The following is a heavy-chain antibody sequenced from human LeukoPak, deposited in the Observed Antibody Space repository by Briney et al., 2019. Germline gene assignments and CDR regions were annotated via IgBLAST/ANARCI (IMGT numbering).Heavy chain of an antibody. J-gene: IGHJ4*02. CDR1: GFTFSSYT. CDR3: ARGRLRTPDY. V-gene: IGHV3-21*01. Sequence: PGGSLRLSCAASGFTFSSYTMSWVRQAPGKGLEWVSSISGSSSYIYYADSVKGRFTISRDNAKNSLYLQMNSLRAEDTAVYYCARGRLRTPDYWGQGTLVTVSS. CDR2: ISGSSSYI. D-gene: IGHD5-12*01.